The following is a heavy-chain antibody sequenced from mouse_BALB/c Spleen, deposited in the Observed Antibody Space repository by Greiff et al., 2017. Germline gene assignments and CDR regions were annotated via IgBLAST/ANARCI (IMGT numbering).Heavy chain of an antibody. CDR3: ARRGNYWFAY. Sequence: VQLQQSGPELVKPGASVKIPCKASGYTFTDYNMAWVKQSHGKSLEWIGDINPNNGGTIYNQKFKGKATLTVDKSSSTAYMELRSLTSEDTAVYYCARRGNYWFAYWGQGTLVTVSA. V-gene: IGHV1-18*01. D-gene: IGHD2-1*01. J-gene: IGHJ3*01. CDR2: INPNNGGT. CDR1: GYTFTDYN.